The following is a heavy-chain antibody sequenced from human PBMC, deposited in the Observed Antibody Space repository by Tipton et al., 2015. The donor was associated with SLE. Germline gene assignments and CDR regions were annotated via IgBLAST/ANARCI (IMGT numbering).Heavy chain of an antibody. CDR3: AKDSSGWYHYFDY. CDR2: ISYDGSNK. CDR1: GFTFSSYG. Sequence: SLRLSCAASGFTFSSYGMHWVRQAPGKGLEWVAVISYDGSNKYYADSVKGRFTISRDNSKNTLYLQMNSLRAEDTAVYYCAKDSSGWYHYFDYWGQGTLVTVSS. J-gene: IGHJ4*02. D-gene: IGHD6-19*01. V-gene: IGHV3-30*18.